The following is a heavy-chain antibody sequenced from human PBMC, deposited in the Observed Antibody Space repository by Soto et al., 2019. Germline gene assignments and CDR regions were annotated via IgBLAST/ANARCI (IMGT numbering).Heavy chain of an antibody. D-gene: IGHD3-22*01. CDR3: AAGDSSGYYGG. CDR1: GFTFTSSS. CDR2: ITVGTGNT. J-gene: IGHJ4*02. Sequence: SVKVSCKASGFTFTSSSVQWVRQARGQRLEWIGWITVGTGNTNYAQKFQERVTITRGMSTSTAYMELSNLRSEDTAVYYCAAGDSSGYYGGWGQGTQVTVSS. V-gene: IGHV1-58*01.